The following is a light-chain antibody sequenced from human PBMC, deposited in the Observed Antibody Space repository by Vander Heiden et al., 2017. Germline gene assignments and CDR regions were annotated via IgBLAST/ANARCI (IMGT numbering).Light chain of an antibody. J-gene: IGLJ2*01. V-gene: IGLV2-14*01. CDR3: SSYTSSSTLV. Sequence: QSALTQPASVSGSPGQSITISCTGTSSDVGGYNYVSWYQQHPGKAPKLMLYDVSNRPSGVSNRFSGSKSGNNASLTISGLQAEDEAYYYCSSYTSSSTLVFGGGTKLTVL. CDR2: DVS. CDR1: SSDVGGYNY.